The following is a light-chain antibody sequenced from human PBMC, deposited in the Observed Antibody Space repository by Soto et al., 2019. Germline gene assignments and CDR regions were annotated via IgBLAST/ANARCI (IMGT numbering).Light chain of an antibody. CDR1: QSVLYNSNNMNY. V-gene: IGKV4-1*01. Sequence: DIVMTQSPDSLAVSLGERATINCKSSQSVLYNSNNMNYLAWYQQKPGQPPKLLISWASTRESGVPDRFTGSGSGPDFTLTISSLQAEDVAVYYCHEYYNTPLTFGGGTKVEIK. CDR2: WAS. J-gene: IGKJ4*01. CDR3: HEYYNTPLT.